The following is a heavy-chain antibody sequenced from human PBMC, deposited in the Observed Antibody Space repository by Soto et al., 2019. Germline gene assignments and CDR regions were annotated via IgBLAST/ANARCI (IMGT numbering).Heavy chain of an antibody. D-gene: IGHD6-6*01. CDR2: ISGSGGST. J-gene: IGHJ5*02. Sequence: EVQLLESGGGLVQPGGSLRLSCAASGFTFSSYAMSWVRQAPGKGLEWVSAISGSGGSTYYADSVKGRFTISRDNSXPTPYLRMCSLRAEDTAVYYCAKDYTSSWSLSWFDPWGKGTLVTVSS. CDR3: AKDYTSSWSLSWFDP. V-gene: IGHV3-23*01. CDR1: GFTFSSYA.